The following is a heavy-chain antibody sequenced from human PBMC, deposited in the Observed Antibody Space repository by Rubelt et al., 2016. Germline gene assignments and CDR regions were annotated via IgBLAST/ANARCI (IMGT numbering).Heavy chain of an antibody. D-gene: IGHD6-6*01. V-gene: IGHV1-18*01. J-gene: IGHJ2*01. CDR1: GYTFTSYG. CDR3: ARDRIRIAARQGWYFDL. Sequence: QVQLVQSGAEVKKPGASVKVSCKASGYTFTSYGISWVRQAPGQGLEWMGWISAYNGNTNYAQKLQGRVTRTTDTSTSTAYMGLRSLRSDDTAVYYCARDRIRIAARQGWYFDLWGRGTLVTVSS. CDR2: ISAYNGNT.